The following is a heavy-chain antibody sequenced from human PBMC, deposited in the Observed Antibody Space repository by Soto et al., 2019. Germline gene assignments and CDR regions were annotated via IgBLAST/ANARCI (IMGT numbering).Heavy chain of an antibody. CDR2: IYYSGST. V-gene: IGHV4-31*03. CDR3: ARSYCSGGSCYPYQYYYGMDV. D-gene: IGHD2-15*01. CDR1: GGSISSGGYY. J-gene: IGHJ6*02. Sequence: LSLTCTVSGGSISSGGYYWSWIRQHPGKGLEWIGYIYYSGSTYYNPSLKSRVTISVDTSKNQFSLKLSSVTAADTAVYYCARSYCSGGSCYPYQYYYGMDVWGQGTTVTVSS.